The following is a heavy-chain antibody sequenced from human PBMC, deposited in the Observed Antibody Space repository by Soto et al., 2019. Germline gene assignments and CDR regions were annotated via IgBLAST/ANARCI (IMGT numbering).Heavy chain of an antibody. V-gene: IGHV1-46*01. D-gene: IGHD3-3*01. CDR1: GYTFINYY. J-gene: IGHJ5*02. Sequence: QVQLVQSGAEVKKPGAAVKVSCKASGYTFINYYVHCVRQAPGQGLEWVGIIDPNDDYTFYAEKFQGRVTMTSDASTSTIFMEVTRLTSADTAIYFCARVGVKRDKDFSRGDYNWFDTWGQGTLVTVSS. CDR2: IDPNDDYT. CDR3: ARVGVKRDKDFSRGDYNWFDT.